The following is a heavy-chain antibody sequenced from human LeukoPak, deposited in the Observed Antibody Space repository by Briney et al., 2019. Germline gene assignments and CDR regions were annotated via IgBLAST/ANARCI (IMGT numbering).Heavy chain of an antibody. CDR1: GGTFSSYA. CDR3: ARGIRGVVRGVIPPRSWFDP. Sequence: ASVKVSCKASGGTFSSYAISWVRQAPGQGLEWMGGIIPIFGTANYAQKFQRRVTITADESTSTAYMELSSLRSEDTAVYYCARGIRGVVRGVIPPRSWFDPWGQGTLVTVSS. D-gene: IGHD3-10*01. CDR2: IIPIFGTA. J-gene: IGHJ5*02. V-gene: IGHV1-69*13.